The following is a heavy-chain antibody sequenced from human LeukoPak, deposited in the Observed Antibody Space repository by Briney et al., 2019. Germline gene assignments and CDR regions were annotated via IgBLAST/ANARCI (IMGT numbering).Heavy chain of an antibody. V-gene: IGHV1-69*13. CDR2: IIPIFGTA. CDR3: ARDDYYDSSGYYYSGPFDY. CDR1: GGTFSSYA. D-gene: IGHD3-22*01. J-gene: IGHJ4*02. Sequence: SVKVSCTASGGTFSSYAISWVRQAPGQGLEWMGGIIPIFGTANYAQKFQGRVTITADESTSTAYMELSSLRSEDTAVYYCARDDYYDSSGYYYSGPFDYWGQGTLVTVSS.